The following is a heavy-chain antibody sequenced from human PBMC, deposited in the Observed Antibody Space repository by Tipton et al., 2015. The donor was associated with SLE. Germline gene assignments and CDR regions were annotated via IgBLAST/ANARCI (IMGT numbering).Heavy chain of an antibody. CDR1: GGSFRGYY. D-gene: IGHD3-22*01. CDR2: INHSGST. J-gene: IGHJ4*02. CDR3: VSYDRSGYQFDY. Sequence: TLSLTCAVYGGSFRGYYWSWIRHPPGKGLEWIGEINHSGSTNYNPSLKSRVIISVDTSKNQFSLRLSSVTAADTAVYYCVSYDRSGYQFDYWGQGTLVTVSS. V-gene: IGHV4-34*01.